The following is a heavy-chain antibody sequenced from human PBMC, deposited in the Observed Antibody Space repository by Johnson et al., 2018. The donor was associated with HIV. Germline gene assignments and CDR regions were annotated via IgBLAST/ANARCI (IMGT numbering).Heavy chain of an antibody. V-gene: IGHV3-30*04. CDR3: ARDRAVAATSGAGAFDI. D-gene: IGHD2-15*01. J-gene: IGHJ3*02. Sequence: VLLVESGGGVVQPGTSPRLACAASGFTFSSYPMHWVRQAPGKGLEWVAVISYDGLNKYYADSVKGRFTISRDNSKNRLHLQMNSLRAEDTAVYYCARDRAVAATSGAGAFDIWGQGTMVTVSS. CDR2: ISYDGLNK. CDR1: GFTFSSYP.